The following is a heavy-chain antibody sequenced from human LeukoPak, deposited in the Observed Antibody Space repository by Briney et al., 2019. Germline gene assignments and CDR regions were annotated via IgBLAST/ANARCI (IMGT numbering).Heavy chain of an antibody. CDR3: ARDPREWGLPYFDC. D-gene: IGHD1-26*01. J-gene: IGHJ4*02. Sequence: PGGSLRLSCAASGLTFSSYWMHWVRQGPGKGLVWVSGINSDGRSTSYADSVKGRFTISRDNAKNSLYLQMNNLRAEDTAVYYCARDPREWGLPYFDCWGQGTLVTVSS. V-gene: IGHV3-74*01. CDR1: GLTFSSYW. CDR2: INSDGRST.